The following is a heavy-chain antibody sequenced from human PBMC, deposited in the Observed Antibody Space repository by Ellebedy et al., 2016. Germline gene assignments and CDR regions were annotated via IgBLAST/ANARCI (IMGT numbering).Heavy chain of an antibody. D-gene: IGHD3-3*01. CDR2: ISGSGGST. CDR3: ARDKKGDDFWSGYRLHFDY. Sequence: GGSLRLXXAASGFTFSSYAMSWVRQAPGKGLEWVSAISGSGGSTYYADSVKGRFTISRDNSKNTLYLQMNSLRAEDTAVYYCARDKKGDDFWSGYRLHFDYWGQGTLVTVSS. V-gene: IGHV3-23*01. CDR1: GFTFSSYA. J-gene: IGHJ4*02.